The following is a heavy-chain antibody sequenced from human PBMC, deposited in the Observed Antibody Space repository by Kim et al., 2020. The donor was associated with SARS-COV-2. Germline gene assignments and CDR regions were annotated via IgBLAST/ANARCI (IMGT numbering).Heavy chain of an antibody. CDR2: ISSNTGSTI. Sequence: GGSLRLSCEASGFTFSRFGMYWVRQAPGQGLEWISFISSNTGSTITYADSVKGRFTNSRDNGKNSLYLQMNSLTDEDTAVYYCVRDEDGNFDFDYWGQGT. V-gene: IGHV3-48*02. CDR1: GFTFSRFG. CDR3: VRDEDGNFDFDY. J-gene: IGHJ4*02.